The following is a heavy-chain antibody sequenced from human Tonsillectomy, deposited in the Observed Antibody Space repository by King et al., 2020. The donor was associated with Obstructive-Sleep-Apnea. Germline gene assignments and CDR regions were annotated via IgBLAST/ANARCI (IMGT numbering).Heavy chain of an antibody. CDR1: GFTFSNFA. CDR2: ISNSGDST. CDR3: ATGPAKQLVPNYFDY. D-gene: IGHD6-13*01. Sequence: VQLVESGGGLVQPGGSLRLSCAASGFTFSNFAMSWVRQAPGKGLEWVSVISNSGDSTYYADSVKGRFSSTYYADSVKGRFTISRDNSKNTLYLQMNSLRAEDTAVYYCATGPAKQLVPNYFDYWGQGTLVTVSS. V-gene: IGHV3-23*04. J-gene: IGHJ4*02.